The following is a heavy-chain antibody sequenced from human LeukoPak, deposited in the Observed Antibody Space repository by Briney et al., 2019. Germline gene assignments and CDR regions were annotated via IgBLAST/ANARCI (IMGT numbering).Heavy chain of an antibody. J-gene: IGHJ6*03. CDR3: ATAGLWRYDFWSGYYTTGPYYYYYYMDV. CDR1: GFTFSSYG. V-gene: IGHV3-30*03. D-gene: IGHD3-3*01. CDR2: ISYDGSNK. Sequence: GRSLRLSCAASGFTFSSYGMHWVRQAPGKGLEWVAVISYDGSNKYYADSVKGRFTISRDNSKNTLYLQMNSLRAEDTAVYYCATAGLWRYDFWSGYYTTGPYYYYYYMDVWGKGATVTVSS.